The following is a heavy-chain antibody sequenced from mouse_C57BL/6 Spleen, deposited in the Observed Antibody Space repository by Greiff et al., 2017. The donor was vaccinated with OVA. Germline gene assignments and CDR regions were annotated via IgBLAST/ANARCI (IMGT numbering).Heavy chain of an antibody. CDR1: GYTFTSYW. V-gene: IGHV1-64*01. D-gene: IGHD2-4*01. CDR3: ASGDYYDDDGDMDY. Sequence: QVQLQQPGAELVKPGASVKLSCKASGYTFTSYWMHWVKQRPGQGLEWIGMIHPNSGSTNYNEKFKSKATLTVDKSSSTAYMQLSSLTSEDSAVYYCASGDYYDDDGDMDYWGQGTTVTVSS. J-gene: IGHJ4*01. CDR2: IHPNSGST.